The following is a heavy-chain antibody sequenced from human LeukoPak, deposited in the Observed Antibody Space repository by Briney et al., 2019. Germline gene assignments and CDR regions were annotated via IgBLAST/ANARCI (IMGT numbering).Heavy chain of an antibody. CDR3: ARDRPDRGYSYGRDFDY. J-gene: IGHJ4*02. D-gene: IGHD5-18*01. V-gene: IGHV3-48*03. Sequence: GGSLRLSCAASGFTFSSYPMNWVRQAPGKGLQWISYISRGGDEIYYADSVKGRFTVSRDNAKNSLCLQMNSLRAEDTAVYYCARDRPDRGYSYGRDFDYWGQGTLVTVSS. CDR1: GFTFSSYP. CDR2: ISRGGDEI.